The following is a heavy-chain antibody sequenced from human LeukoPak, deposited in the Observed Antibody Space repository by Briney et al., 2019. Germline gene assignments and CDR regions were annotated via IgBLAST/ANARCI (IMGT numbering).Heavy chain of an antibody. CDR2: IYIGGST. D-gene: IGHD7-27*01. J-gene: IGHJ4*02. CDR3: ARDMSWSLGY. CDR1: GFTVSSNS. V-gene: IGHV3-66*01. Sequence: GGSLRLSCAASGFTVSSNSMSWVRQAPGKGLEWVSVIYIGGSTYYADSVKGRFTISRDNSKNTLYLQMNSLRAEDTAVYYRARDMSWSLGYWGQGTLVTVSS.